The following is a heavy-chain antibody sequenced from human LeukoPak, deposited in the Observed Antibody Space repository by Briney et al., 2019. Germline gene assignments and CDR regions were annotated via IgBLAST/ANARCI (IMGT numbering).Heavy chain of an antibody. Sequence: GGSLRLSCAAPGFTFSSYGMHWVRQAPGKGLEWVAFIRYDGSNKYYADSVKGRFTISRDNSKNTLYLQMNSLRAEDTAVYYCAKDLGATGLAYWGQGTLVTVSS. J-gene: IGHJ4*02. CDR3: AKDLGATGLAY. D-gene: IGHD1-26*01. CDR2: IRYDGSNK. CDR1: GFTFSSYG. V-gene: IGHV3-30*02.